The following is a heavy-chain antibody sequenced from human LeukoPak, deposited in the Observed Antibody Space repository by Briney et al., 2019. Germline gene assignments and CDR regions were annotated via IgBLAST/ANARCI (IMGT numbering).Heavy chain of an antibody. CDR3: ATDRFLEWLFEY. J-gene: IGHJ4*02. D-gene: IGHD3-3*01. CDR1: GYTLTELS. Sequence: ASVKVSCKVSGYTLTELSMHWVRQAPGKGLEWMGGFDPEDGETIYAQKFQGRVTMTEDTSTDTAYMELSSLRSEDTAVYYCATDRFLEWLFEYWGQGTLVTVSS. CDR2: FDPEDGET. V-gene: IGHV1-24*01.